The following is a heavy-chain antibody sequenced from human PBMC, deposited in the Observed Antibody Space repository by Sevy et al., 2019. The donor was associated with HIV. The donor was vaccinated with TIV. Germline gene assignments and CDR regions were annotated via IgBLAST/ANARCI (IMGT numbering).Heavy chain of an antibody. D-gene: IGHD2-21*01. CDR1: GFTFSSYG. CDR3: GKGGGGYYYYYYYMDV. CDR2: ISYDGSNK. J-gene: IGHJ6*03. Sequence: GGSLRLSCAASGFTFSSYGMHWVRQAPGKGLEWVAVISYDGSNKYYADSVKGRFTISRDNSKNTLYLQMNSLRAEDTAVYYCGKGGGGYYYYYYYMDVWGKGTTVTVSS. V-gene: IGHV3-30*18.